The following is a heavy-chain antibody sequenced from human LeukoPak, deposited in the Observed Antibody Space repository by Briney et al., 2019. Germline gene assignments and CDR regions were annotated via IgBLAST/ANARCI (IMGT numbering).Heavy chain of an antibody. D-gene: IGHD2-2*03. CDR2: ISGSGGST. J-gene: IGHJ6*02. Sequence: GGSLRLSCAASGFTFSSYAMSWVRQAPGKGLEWGSAISGSGGSTYYADSVKGRFTISRDNSKNTLYLQMNSLRAEDTAVYYCAKVGYCSSTSCSYYYYGMDVWGQGTTVTVSS. CDR3: AKVGYCSSTSCSYYYYGMDV. V-gene: IGHV3-23*01. CDR1: GFTFSSYA.